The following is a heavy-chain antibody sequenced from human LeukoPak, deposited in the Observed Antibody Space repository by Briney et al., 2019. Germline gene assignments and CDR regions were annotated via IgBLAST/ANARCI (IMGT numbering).Heavy chain of an antibody. CDR2: IETDGSTS. D-gene: IGHD1-26*01. Sequence: GGSLRLSCAASGFSFNLNRIHWVRQVPGKGLEWILWIETDGSTSGYLRSVQGGFTASRDNAKSTVHLQMESLRAEDTATYYCARDQVGTMPLDFWGQGTLVTVSS. CDR1: GFSFNLNR. V-gene: IGHV3-74*01. CDR3: ARDQVGTMPLDF. J-gene: IGHJ4*02.